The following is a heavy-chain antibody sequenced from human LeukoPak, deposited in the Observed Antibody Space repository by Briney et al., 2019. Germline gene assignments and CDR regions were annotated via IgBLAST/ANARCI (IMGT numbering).Heavy chain of an antibody. D-gene: IGHD3-22*01. CDR3: ASGYYDSSGYRDY. Sequence: PGGSLRLSCAASGFTFSSSSMNWVRQAPGKGLEWVSSISRSSSYIYYADSVKGRFTISRDKAKNSLYLQMNSLRAEDTAVYYCASGYYDSSGYRDYWGQGTLVTVS. V-gene: IGHV3-21*01. J-gene: IGHJ4*02. CDR1: GFTFSSSS. CDR2: ISRSSSYI.